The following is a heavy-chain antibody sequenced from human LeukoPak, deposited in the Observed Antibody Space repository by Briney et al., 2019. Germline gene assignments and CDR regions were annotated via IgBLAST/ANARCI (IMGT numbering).Heavy chain of an antibody. CDR3: ARWGDDFWSGHFGY. J-gene: IGHJ4*02. V-gene: IGHV1-3*01. D-gene: IGHD3-3*01. CDR1: GYTFTSYA. Sequence: ASVKVSCKASGYTFTSYAMHWVRQAPGQRLEWMGWINAGNGNTKYSQEFQGRVTITRDTSASTAYMELSSLRSEDTAVYYCARWGDDFWSGHFGYWGQGTLVTVSS. CDR2: INAGNGNT.